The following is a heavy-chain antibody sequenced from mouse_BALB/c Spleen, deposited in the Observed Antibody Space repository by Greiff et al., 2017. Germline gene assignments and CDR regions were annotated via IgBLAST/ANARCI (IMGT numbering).Heavy chain of an antibody. CDR2: INPSTGYT. CDR3: ARSFITTVVAWYFDV. D-gene: IGHD1-1*01. J-gene: IGHJ1*01. CDR1: GYTFTSYW. Sequence: QVQLQQSGAELAKPGASVKMSCKASGYTFTSYWMHWVKQRPGQGLEWIGYINPSTGYTEYNQKFKDKATLTADKSSSTAYMQLSSLTSEDSAVYYCARSFITTVVAWYFDVWGAGTTVTVSS. V-gene: IGHV1-7*01.